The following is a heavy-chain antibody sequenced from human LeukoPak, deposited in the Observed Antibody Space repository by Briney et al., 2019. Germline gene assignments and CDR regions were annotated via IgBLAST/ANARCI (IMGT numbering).Heavy chain of an antibody. CDR3: ARHCSSGGSCNWFDP. CDR2: INHSGST. J-gene: IGHJ5*02. Sequence: SETLSLTCAVYGGSFSGYYWSWIRQPPGKGLEWMGEINHSGSTNYNPSLKSRVTISVDTSKNQFSLKLSSVTAADTAVYYCARHCSSGGSCNWFDPWGQGTLVTVSS. D-gene: IGHD6-19*01. CDR1: GGSFSGYY. V-gene: IGHV4-34*01.